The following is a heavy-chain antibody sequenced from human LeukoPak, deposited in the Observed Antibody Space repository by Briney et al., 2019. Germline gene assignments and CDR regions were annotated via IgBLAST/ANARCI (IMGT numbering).Heavy chain of an antibody. CDR2: IIPIFGTA. Sequence: GASVKVSCKASGYTFTGYYMHWVRQAPGQGLEWMGGIIPIFGTANYAQKFQGRVTITADKSTSTAYMELSSLRSEDTAVYYCARGWRGTARPTFQTLDYFDYWGQGTLVTVSS. CDR1: GYTFTGYY. CDR3: ARGWRGTARPTFQTLDYFDY. V-gene: IGHV1-69*06. D-gene: IGHD6-6*01. J-gene: IGHJ4*02.